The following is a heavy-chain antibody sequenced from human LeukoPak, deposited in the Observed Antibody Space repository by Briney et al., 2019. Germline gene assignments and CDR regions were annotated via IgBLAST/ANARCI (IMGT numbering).Heavy chain of an antibody. CDR3: ARDVRSGWYAYFDY. CDR2: IYTSGST. D-gene: IGHD6-19*01. J-gene: IGHJ4*02. CDR1: GGSISSYY. Sequence: SETLSLTCTVSGGSISSYYWSWIRQPAGKGLEWIGRIYTSGSTNYNPSLKSRVTMSVDTSKNQFSLKLSSVTAADTAEYYCARDVRSGWYAYFDYWGQGTLVTASS. V-gene: IGHV4-4*07.